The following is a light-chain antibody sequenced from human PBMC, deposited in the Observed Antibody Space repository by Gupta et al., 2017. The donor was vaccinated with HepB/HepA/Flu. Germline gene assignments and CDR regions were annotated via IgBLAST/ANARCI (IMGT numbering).Light chain of an antibody. V-gene: IGKV1-39*01. CDR1: QSISRY. CDR2: MAS. CDR3: QQSYSAPLT. J-gene: IGKJ4*01. Sequence: DIQMTQSPPSLSSSVGDRITITCRASQSISRYLSWYQQTPGKAPKLLIYMASNLQGGVPSRFSGSGSGAEFTLTISSLRPEDFASYYCQQSYSAPLTFGGGTKVEIK.